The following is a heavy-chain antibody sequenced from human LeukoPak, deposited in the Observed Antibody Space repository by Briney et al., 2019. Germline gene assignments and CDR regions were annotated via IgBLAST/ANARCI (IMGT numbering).Heavy chain of an antibody. Sequence: GASVKVSCKASGYTFTSYYMHWVRQAPGQGLEWLGIINPSGGSTNYAQKFQDRVTMTRDTSTSTVHMELSSLRSEDTAVYYCARMSGAHGVDTVFDYWGQGTLVTVSS. V-gene: IGHV1-46*01. CDR3: ARMSGAHGVDTVFDY. CDR1: GYTFTSYY. D-gene: IGHD5-18*01. J-gene: IGHJ4*02. CDR2: INPSGGST.